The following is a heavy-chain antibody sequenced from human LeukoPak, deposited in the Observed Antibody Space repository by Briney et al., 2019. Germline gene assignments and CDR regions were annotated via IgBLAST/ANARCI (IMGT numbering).Heavy chain of an antibody. CDR2: ISSGASTK. V-gene: IGHV3-48*03. CDR1: GFTYSNYE. Sequence: PGGPLRLPGAPSGFTYSNYELNWVPQAPGKGLGGVSHISSGASTKYYADSLKGRFTISRDNAKNSLYLQMNSLRAEDTAVYYCARRYCSSTDCLFDYWGQGTLVTVSS. CDR3: ARRYCSSTDCLFDY. D-gene: IGHD2-2*01. J-gene: IGHJ4*02.